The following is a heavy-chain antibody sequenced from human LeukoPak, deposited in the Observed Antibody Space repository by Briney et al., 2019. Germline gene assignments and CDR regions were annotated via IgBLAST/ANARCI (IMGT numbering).Heavy chain of an antibody. Sequence: PSETLSLTCTVSGGSISSSSYYWGWIRQPPGKGLEWIGSIYYSGSTYYNPSLKSRVTISVDTSKNQFSLKLSSVTAADTAVYYCRAEFLYDFWSHDAFDIWGQGTMVTVSS. CDR3: RAEFLYDFWSHDAFDI. CDR1: GGSISSSSYY. V-gene: IGHV4-39*07. J-gene: IGHJ3*02. D-gene: IGHD3-3*01. CDR2: IYYSGST.